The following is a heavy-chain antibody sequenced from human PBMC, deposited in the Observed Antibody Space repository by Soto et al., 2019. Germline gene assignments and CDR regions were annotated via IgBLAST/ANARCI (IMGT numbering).Heavy chain of an antibody. J-gene: IGHJ6*02. CDR3: ARDRDYIVGATLRYYYGMDV. CDR2: IIPIFGTA. V-gene: IGHV1-69*01. Sequence: QVQLVQSGAEVKKPGSSVKVSCKASGGTFSSYAISWVRQAPGQGLEWMGGIIPIFGTANYAQKCQGRVTITADESTSTAYMELSSVRSEDTAVYYCARDRDYIVGATLRYYYGMDVWGQGTTVTVSS. D-gene: IGHD1-26*01. CDR1: GGTFSSYA.